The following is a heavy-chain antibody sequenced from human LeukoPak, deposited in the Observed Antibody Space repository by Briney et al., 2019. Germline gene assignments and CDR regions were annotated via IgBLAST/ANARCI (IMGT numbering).Heavy chain of an antibody. CDR2: IYSSGST. V-gene: IGHV3-53*01. CDR3: ATPGGYDSSGYPVY. Sequence: GGSLRLSCAASGFTVSSNYMSWVRQAPGKGLEWVSVIYSSGSTYYADSVKGRFTISRDNSKNTLYLQMNSLRAEDTAVYYCATPGGYDSSGYPVYWGQGTLVTVSS. D-gene: IGHD3-22*01. CDR1: GFTVSSNY. J-gene: IGHJ4*02.